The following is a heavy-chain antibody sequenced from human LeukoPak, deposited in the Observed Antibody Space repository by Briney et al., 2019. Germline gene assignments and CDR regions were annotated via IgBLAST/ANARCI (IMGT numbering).Heavy chain of an antibody. CDR3: ARVQVVVAATVYYYGMDV. D-gene: IGHD2-15*01. CDR1: GGTFISYA. V-gene: IGHV1-69*13. Sequence: GASVKVSCKASGGTFISYAINWVRQAPGQGLEWMGGIIPIFGTANYAQKFQGRVTITADESTSTAYMELSSLRSEDTAVYYCARVQVVVAATVYYYGMDVWGQGTTVTVSS. J-gene: IGHJ6*02. CDR2: IIPIFGTA.